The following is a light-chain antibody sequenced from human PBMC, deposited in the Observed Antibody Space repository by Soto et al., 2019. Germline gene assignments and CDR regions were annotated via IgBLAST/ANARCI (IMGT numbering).Light chain of an antibody. V-gene: IGKV3-20*01. CDR1: QSISSTY. CDR3: QHYDSARWT. Sequence: EIVLTQSPGTLSLSPGERATLSCRASQSISSTYLTWYHQRPGQAPRLLIYDASRRATGIPDRFSGSGSGTDFSLTISRLEPEAFAVYYCQHYDSARWTFGLGTKVDIK. J-gene: IGKJ1*01. CDR2: DAS.